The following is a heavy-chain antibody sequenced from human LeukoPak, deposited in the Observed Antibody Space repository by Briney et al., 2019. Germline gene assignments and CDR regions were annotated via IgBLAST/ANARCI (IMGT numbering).Heavy chain of an antibody. CDR3: ARGFRWDSGNDWGPEH. CDR2: LFTGGNA. D-gene: IGHD5-12*01. V-gene: IGHV4-4*07. J-gene: IGHJ4*02. Sequence: SETLSLTCSVSGDSMNGYYWIWIRQTAGKGLEWIGRLFTGGNAECNPSLKSRVTMSAETSKSQFSLKLTSVTAADTAIYYCARGFRWDSGNDWGPEHWGQGVLVTVSS. CDR1: GDSMNGYY.